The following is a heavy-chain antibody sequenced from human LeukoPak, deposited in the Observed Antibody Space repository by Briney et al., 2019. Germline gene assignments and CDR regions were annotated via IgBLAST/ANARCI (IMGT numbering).Heavy chain of an antibody. CDR3: ARDQRYAFDY. J-gene: IGHJ4*02. D-gene: IGHD3-9*01. CDR1: GFTFTDYP. Sequence: PGGSLRLSCATSGFTFTDYPMNWVRQAPGKGLEWVSNIRTSAEGANYAYYADSVKGRVTISRDDAKNTLYLQMNSLRDDDTAVYYCARDQRYAFDYWGQGILVAVSS. V-gene: IGHV3-48*02. CDR2: IRTSAEGANYA.